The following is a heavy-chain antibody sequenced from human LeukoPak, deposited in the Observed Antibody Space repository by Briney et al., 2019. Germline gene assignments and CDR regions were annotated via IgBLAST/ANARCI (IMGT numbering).Heavy chain of an antibody. D-gene: IGHD6-13*01. CDR1: GGSFSGYY. J-gene: IGHJ4*02. V-gene: IGHV4-34*01. Sequence: KPSGTLSLTCAVYGGSFSGYYWSWIRQPPGKGLEWIGEINHSGSTNYNPSLKSRVTISVDTSKNQFSLKLSSVTAADTAVYYCASGRTTAEDYWGQGTLVTVSS. CDR2: INHSGST. CDR3: ASGRTTAEDY.